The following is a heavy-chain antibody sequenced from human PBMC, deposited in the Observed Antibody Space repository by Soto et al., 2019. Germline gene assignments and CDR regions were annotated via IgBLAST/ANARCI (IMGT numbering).Heavy chain of an antibody. Sequence: ASVKVSCKASGYTFINYFIHWVRQAPGQRLEWIGIVDPSRGSADYAQKLQGRVTMTTDTSTSTAYMELRSLRSDDTAVYYCARWIAAPNYYGMDVWGQGTTVTVSS. CDR2: VDPSRGSA. J-gene: IGHJ6*02. V-gene: IGHV1-46*01. CDR1: GYTFINYF. D-gene: IGHD6-13*01. CDR3: ARWIAAPNYYGMDV.